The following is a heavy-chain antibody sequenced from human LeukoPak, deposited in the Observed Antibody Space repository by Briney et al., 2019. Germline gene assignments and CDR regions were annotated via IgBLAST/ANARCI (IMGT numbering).Heavy chain of an antibody. Sequence: ASAKVSCKASGYTFTGHYMHWVRQAPGQGLEWMGWINPNSGGTNYAQKFQGRVTMTRDTSISTAYMELSRLRSDDTAVYYCARDGRTYYYDSSGYYYPGYWGQGTLVTVSS. D-gene: IGHD3-22*01. J-gene: IGHJ4*02. CDR3: ARDGRTYYYDSSGYYYPGY. CDR1: GYTFTGHY. CDR2: INPNSGGT. V-gene: IGHV1-2*02.